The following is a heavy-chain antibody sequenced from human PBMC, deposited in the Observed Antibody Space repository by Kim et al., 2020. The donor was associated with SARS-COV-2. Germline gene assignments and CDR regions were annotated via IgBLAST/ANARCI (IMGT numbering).Heavy chain of an antibody. J-gene: IGHJ4*02. V-gene: IGHV3-30*18. D-gene: IGHD1-26*01. CDR3: AKVEGLVGATTY. CDR2: ISYDGSNK. CDR1: GFTFSSYG. Sequence: GGSLRLSCAASGFTFSSYGMHWVRQAPGKGLEWVAVISYDGSNKYYADSVKGRFTISRDNSKNTLYLQMNSLRAEDTAVYYCAKVEGLVGATTYWGQGTLVTVSS.